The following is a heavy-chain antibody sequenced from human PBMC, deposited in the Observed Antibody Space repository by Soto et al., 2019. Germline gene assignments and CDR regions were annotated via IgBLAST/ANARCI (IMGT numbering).Heavy chain of an antibody. V-gene: IGHV3-33*01. D-gene: IGHD6-13*01. Sequence: PGGSLRLSCAASGFTFSSYGMHWFRQAPGKGLEWVAVIWYDGSNKYYADSVKGRFTISRDNSKNTLYLQMNSLRAEDTAVYYCARDDAGIAALDYWGQGTLVTVSS. CDR2: IWYDGSNK. J-gene: IGHJ4*02. CDR1: GFTFSSYG. CDR3: ARDDAGIAALDY.